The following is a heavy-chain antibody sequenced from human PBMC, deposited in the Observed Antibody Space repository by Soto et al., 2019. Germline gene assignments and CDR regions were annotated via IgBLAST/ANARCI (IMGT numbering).Heavy chain of an antibody. CDR3: TIPRGPMIRP. Sequence: PGGSLRLSCTASGFTFSNAWTTWVRQSPGKGLEWVGRIKSKTAGGTTDYAAPVKGRFPISRDDSKNTMYLQMNSLKTEDTAVYYCTIPRGPMIRPWGQGTLVTVS. CDR1: GFTFSNAW. D-gene: IGHD3-22*01. J-gene: IGHJ5*02. CDR2: IKSKTAGGTT. V-gene: IGHV3-15*01.